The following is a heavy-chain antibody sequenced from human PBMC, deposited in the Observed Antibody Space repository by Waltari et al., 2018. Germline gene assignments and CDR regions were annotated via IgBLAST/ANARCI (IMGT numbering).Heavy chain of an antibody. V-gene: IGHV1-2*02. Sequence: QVQLVQSGAEVKKPGASVKVSCKPSGYTFTGYYMHWVRQAPGQGLEWMGMFNPDIGGTNAGQKFEGRVTLTRSTSISTVYMELSRRRSNDTAIYYCARGGSYIEYLPHWCQGTLVTVSS. CDR2: FNPDIGGT. CDR3: ARGGSYIEYLPH. D-gene: IGHD1-26*01. CDR1: GYTFTGYY. J-gene: IGHJ1*01.